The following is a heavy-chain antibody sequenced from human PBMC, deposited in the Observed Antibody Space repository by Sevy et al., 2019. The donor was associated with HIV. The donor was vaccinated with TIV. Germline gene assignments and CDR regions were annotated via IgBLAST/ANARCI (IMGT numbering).Heavy chain of an antibody. CDR2: ISYDGRNNK. V-gene: IGHV3-30*18. D-gene: IGHD3-16*01. CDR1: GSTFSNAW. CDR3: AKDRGEILHSAFDY. J-gene: IGHJ4*02. Sequence: GGSLRLSCAASGSTFSNAWMTWVRQAPGRGLEWVAVISYDGRNNKYNADSVKGRFTISRDNSENTLYLQMNSLRVEDTAIYYCAKDRGEILHSAFDYWGQGTLVTVSS.